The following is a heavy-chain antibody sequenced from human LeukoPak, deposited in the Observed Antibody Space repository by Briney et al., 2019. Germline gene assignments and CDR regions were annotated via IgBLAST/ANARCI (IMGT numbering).Heavy chain of an antibody. CDR1: GFTFSNYG. CDR2: ISYDGSNK. CDR3: AKRGYDSSGYYYFDY. Sequence: GRSLRLSCAASGFTFSNYGMHWVRQAPGKGLEWVAVISYDGSNKYYADSVKGRFTISRDNSKSTLYLQMNSLRAEDTAVYYCAKRGYDSSGYYYFDYWGQGTLVTVSS. J-gene: IGHJ4*02. D-gene: IGHD3-22*01. V-gene: IGHV3-30*18.